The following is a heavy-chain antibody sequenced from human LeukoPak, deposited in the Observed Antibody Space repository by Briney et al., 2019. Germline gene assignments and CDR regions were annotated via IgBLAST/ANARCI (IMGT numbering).Heavy chain of an antibody. CDR2: IHYTGST. Sequence: SETLSLTCTVSGGSISSYYWSWIRQPPRKGLEWIGYIHYTGSTNYNPSLKSRVTISVDSSKNQFSLKLSSVTAADTAVYYCARVEEGYGSGRRENYYYYYMDVWGKGTTVTISS. V-gene: IGHV4-59*01. CDR1: GGSISSYY. D-gene: IGHD3-10*01. CDR3: ARVEEGYGSGRRENYYYYYMDV. J-gene: IGHJ6*03.